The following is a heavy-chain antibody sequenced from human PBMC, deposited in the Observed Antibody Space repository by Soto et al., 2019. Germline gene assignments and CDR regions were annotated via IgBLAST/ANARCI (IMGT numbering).Heavy chain of an antibody. Sequence: QVQLVQSGAEVKKPGSSVKVSCKASGGTFSSYAISWVRQAPGQGLEWMGGIIPIFGTANYAQKFQGRVTITADESTSTAYMELSSLRSEDTAVYYCARGVDPAMEDYYYYGMDVWGQGTTVTVSS. CDR1: GGTFSSYA. CDR3: ARGVDPAMEDYYYYGMDV. V-gene: IGHV1-69*12. CDR2: IIPIFGTA. D-gene: IGHD5-18*01. J-gene: IGHJ6*02.